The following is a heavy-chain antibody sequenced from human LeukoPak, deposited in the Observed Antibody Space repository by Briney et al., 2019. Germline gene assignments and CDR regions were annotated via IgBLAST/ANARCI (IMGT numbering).Heavy chain of an antibody. CDR2: IKSKTDGGTT. V-gene: IGHV3-15*01. Sequence: GGSLRLSCAASGFTFSNAWMSWVRQAPGKELEWVGRIKSKTDGGTTDYAAPVKGRFTISRDDSKNTLYLQMNSLKTEDTAVYYCTTGIVVVQAAINVRSSYWGQGTLVTVSS. J-gene: IGHJ4*02. CDR1: GFTFSNAW. D-gene: IGHD2-2*01. CDR3: TTGIVVVQAAINVRSSY.